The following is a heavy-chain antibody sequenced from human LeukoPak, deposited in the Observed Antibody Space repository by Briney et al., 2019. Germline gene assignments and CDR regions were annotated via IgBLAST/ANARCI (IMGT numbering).Heavy chain of an antibody. V-gene: IGHV4-59*11. CDR1: GGSISSHY. J-gene: IGHJ6*03. CDR2: ISNSGST. CDR3: GRDALVGYFSYYYMDV. D-gene: IGHD2-15*01. Sequence: SETLSLTCTVSGGSISSHYWTWIRQSPVKGLEWIGDISNSGSTRYNPSLKSRVTISIDTSKNQFSLELSSVTAADTAVYYCGRDALVGYFSYYYMDVWGKGTTVTVSS.